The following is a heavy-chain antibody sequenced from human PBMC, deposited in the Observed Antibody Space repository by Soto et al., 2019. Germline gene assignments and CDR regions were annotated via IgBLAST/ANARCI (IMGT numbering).Heavy chain of an antibody. CDR2: IIPILGIA. J-gene: IGHJ3*02. Sequence: SVKVSCKASGGTFSSYTISWVRQAPGQGLEWMGRIIPILGIANYAQKFQGRVTITADKSTSTAYMELSSLRSEDTAVYYCASRRVTMIVVAHDAFDIWGQGTMVTVS. D-gene: IGHD3-22*01. V-gene: IGHV1-69*02. CDR3: ASRRVTMIVVAHDAFDI. CDR1: GGTFSSYT.